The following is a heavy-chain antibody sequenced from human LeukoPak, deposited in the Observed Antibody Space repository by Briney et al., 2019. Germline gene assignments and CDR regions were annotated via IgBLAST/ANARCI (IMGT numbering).Heavy chain of an antibody. CDR3: AREIIGSSSLPDY. CDR2: ISSSGSTI. CDR1: GFTFSSYE. Sequence: PGGSLRLSCAASGFTFSSYEMNRVRQAPGKGLEWVSYISSSGSTIYYADSVKGRFTISRDNAKNSLYLQMNSLRAEDTAVYYCAREIIGSSSLPDYWGQGTLVTVSS. V-gene: IGHV3-48*03. D-gene: IGHD6-6*01. J-gene: IGHJ4*02.